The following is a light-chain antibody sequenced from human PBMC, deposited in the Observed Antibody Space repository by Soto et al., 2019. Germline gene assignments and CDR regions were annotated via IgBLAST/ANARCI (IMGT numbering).Light chain of an antibody. CDR2: GAS. Sequence: EIVMTQSPATLSVSPGERATLSCRASQSVSSNLAWYQQKPGQAPRLLIYGASTRATGIPARFSGSGSGTAFTLTISSLQSEDFAVYYCQQYNNWPPCTFGHGTKVEIK. V-gene: IGKV3-15*01. J-gene: IGKJ1*01. CDR1: QSVSSN. CDR3: QQYNNWPPCT.